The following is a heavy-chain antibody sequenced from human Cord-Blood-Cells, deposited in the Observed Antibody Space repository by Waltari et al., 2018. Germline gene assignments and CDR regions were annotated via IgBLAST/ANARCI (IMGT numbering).Heavy chain of an antibody. V-gene: IGHV3-49*04. Sequence: EVQLVESGGGLVQPGRSLRLSCKASGFTFGDYAMSWVRQATGKGLEWVGFIRSKAYGGTTEYAASVKGRFTISRDDSKSIAYLQMNSLKTEDTAVYYCTTIYEYSSSSAYDYWGQGTLVTVSS. CDR1: GFTFGDYA. D-gene: IGHD6-6*01. CDR2: IRSKAYGGTT. CDR3: TTIYEYSSSSAYDY. J-gene: IGHJ4*02.